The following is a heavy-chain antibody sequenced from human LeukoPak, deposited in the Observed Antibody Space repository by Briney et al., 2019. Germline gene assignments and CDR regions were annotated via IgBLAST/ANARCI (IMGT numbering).Heavy chain of an antibody. CDR1: GVTFFGFS. V-gene: IGHV3-9*01. D-gene: IGHD6-19*01. J-gene: IGHJ3*02. Sequence: SAAAGVTFFGFSIHWGRRAPGEGLVGGFGIRWNSGSIGYADSVKGRFTISRDNAKNSLYLQMNSLRAEDTALYYCAKDRGQWLPSGDAFDIWGQGTMVTVSS. CDR2: IRWNSGSI. CDR3: AKDRGQWLPSGDAFDI.